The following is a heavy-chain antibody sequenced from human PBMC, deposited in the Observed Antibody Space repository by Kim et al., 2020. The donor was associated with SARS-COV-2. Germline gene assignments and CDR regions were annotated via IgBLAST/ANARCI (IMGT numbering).Heavy chain of an antibody. J-gene: IGHJ6*02. CDR3: ARGARRVWFGELTSLHYYGMDV. CDR2: INPNSGGT. V-gene: IGHV1-2*06. CDR1: GYTFTGYY. Sequence: ASVKVSCKASGYTFTGYYMHWVRQAPGQGLEWMGRINPNSGGTNYAQKFQGRVTMTRDTSISTAYMELSRLRSDDTAVYYCARGARRVWFGELTSLHYYGMDVWGQGTTVTVSS. D-gene: IGHD3-10*01.